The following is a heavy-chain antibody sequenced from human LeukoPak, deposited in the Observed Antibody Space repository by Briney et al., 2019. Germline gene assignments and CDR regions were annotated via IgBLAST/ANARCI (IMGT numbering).Heavy chain of an antibody. V-gene: IGHV3-9*01. CDR3: AKSGCSSTSCYCNC. Sequence: PGRSLRLSCAASGFTFDDYAMHWVRQAPGKGLEWVSGISWNSDNIAYADSVKGRFTISRDNAKNSLYLQMNSLRAEDAALYYCAKSGCSSTSCYCNCWGQGTLVIVSS. CDR1: GFTFDDYA. CDR2: ISWNSDNI. D-gene: IGHD2-2*01. J-gene: IGHJ4*02.